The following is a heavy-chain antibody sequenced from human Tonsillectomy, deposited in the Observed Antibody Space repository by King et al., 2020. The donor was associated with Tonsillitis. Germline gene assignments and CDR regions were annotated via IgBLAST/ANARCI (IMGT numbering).Heavy chain of an antibody. CDR2: ISSDSGNV. CDR1: GFAFADNA. J-gene: IGHJ4*02. CDR3: VNGRD. D-gene: IGHD3-10*01. V-gene: IGHV3-9*01. Sequence: DVQLVESGGGLVKPGRSLRLSCAASGFAFADNAMHWIRQVPGKGLEWGSCISSDSGNVAYADSVRVRFTISRDNAKNSPFLQMNSLEPDDTALYYCVNGRDWGQGTLVTVSS.